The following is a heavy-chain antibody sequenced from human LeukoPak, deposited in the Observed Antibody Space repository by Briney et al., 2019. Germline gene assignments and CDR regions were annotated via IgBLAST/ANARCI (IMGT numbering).Heavy chain of an antibody. V-gene: IGHV3-30-3*01. Sequence: PGGSLRLSCAASGFTFDDYAMHWVRQAPGKGLEWVAVISYDGSNKYYADSVKGRFTISRDNSKNTLYLQMNSLRAENTAVYYCARAWGRYCYYGMDVWGQGTTVTVSS. D-gene: IGHD7-27*01. CDR3: ARAWGRYCYYGMDV. J-gene: IGHJ6*02. CDR1: GFTFDDYA. CDR2: ISYDGSNK.